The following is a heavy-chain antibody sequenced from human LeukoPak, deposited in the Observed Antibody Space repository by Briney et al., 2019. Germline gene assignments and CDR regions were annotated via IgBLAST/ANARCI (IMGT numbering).Heavy chain of an antibody. Sequence: SETLSLTCAVSGGSISSYYWSWIRQPPGKGLEWIGYIYYSGSTNYNPSLKSRVTISVDTSKNQFSLKLTSVTAADTAVYYCARAGSSAYLIDYWGQGTLVTVSS. CDR1: GGSISSYY. D-gene: IGHD3-22*01. J-gene: IGHJ4*02. CDR3: ARAGSSAYLIDY. CDR2: IYYSGST. V-gene: IGHV4-59*01.